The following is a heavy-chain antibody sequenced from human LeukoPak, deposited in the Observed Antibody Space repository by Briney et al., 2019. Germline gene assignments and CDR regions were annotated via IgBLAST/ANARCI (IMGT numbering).Heavy chain of an antibody. CDR3: AREGGSSWSEAFDF. CDR2: IKEDGGEG. J-gene: IGHJ3*01. D-gene: IGHD6-13*01. Sequence: GGSLRLSCAASGFTFSSYWMTWVRQAPGKGLEWVANIKEDGGEGYYVDSVKGRFTVSRDNANNFVYLQLTSLRAEDTAVYYCAREGGSSWSEAFDFWGQGTMVTVSS. CDR1: GFTFSSYW. V-gene: IGHV3-7*01.